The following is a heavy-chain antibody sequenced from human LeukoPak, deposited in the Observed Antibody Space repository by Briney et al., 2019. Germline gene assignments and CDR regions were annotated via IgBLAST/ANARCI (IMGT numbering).Heavy chain of an antibody. CDR2: IWHDGNNK. CDR3: ARDWMGSTRLAGDY. J-gene: IGHJ4*02. CDR1: GFTFSSYA. Sequence: TGGSLRLSCAASGFTFSSYAMHWVRQAPGRGLEWVAVIWHDGNNKYYADSVKGRFTISRDNSKHTVYLQMNSLRAEDTAVYYCARDWMGSTRLAGDYWGQGTLVTVSS. D-gene: IGHD2/OR15-2a*01. V-gene: IGHV3-33*08.